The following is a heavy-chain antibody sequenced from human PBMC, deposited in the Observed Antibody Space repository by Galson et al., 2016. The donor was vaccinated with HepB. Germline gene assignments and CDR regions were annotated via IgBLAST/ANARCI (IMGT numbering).Heavy chain of an antibody. CDR1: GFTSSTYW. V-gene: IGHV3-7*03. Sequence: SLILSCAASGFTSSTYWVNWVRQAPGTGLEWVASIKQDGSRKFTVDSVKGRFTISRDEAKNSLYLQMNSLRADDTAVYYCAGGTYHNWFDAGGQGPLVTVS. CDR2: IKQDGSRK. J-gene: IGHJ5*02. CDR3: AGGTYHNWFDA. D-gene: IGHD3-16*01.